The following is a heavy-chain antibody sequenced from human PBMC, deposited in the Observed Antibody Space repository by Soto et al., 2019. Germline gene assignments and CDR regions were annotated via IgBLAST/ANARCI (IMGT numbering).Heavy chain of an antibody. D-gene: IGHD6-6*01. CDR3: ARPEYSSSSYGMDV. Sequence: GGSLRLSCAASGFTFSNAWVNWVRQAPGKGLEWVGRIKSKTDGGTTDFAAPVKGRFAISRDDSKNMVYLQMNSLKTEDTAVYYCARPEYSSSSYGMDVWGQGTTVTVSS. CDR1: GFTFSNAW. CDR2: IKSKTDGGTT. J-gene: IGHJ6*02. V-gene: IGHV3-15*07.